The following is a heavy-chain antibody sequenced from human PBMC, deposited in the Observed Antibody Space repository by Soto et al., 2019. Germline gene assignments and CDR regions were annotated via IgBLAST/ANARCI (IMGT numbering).Heavy chain of an antibody. V-gene: IGHV4-39*01. Sequence: PSETLSLTCTVSGGSISSSSYYWGWIRQPPGKGLEWIGSIYYSGSTYYNPSLKSRVTISVDTSKNQFSLKLSSVTAADTAVYYCARSQRITGTTFFSRYYYYYMDVWGKGTTVTVSS. CDR3: ARSQRITGTTFFSRYYYYYMDV. D-gene: IGHD1-7*01. CDR1: GGSISSSSYY. CDR2: IYYSGST. J-gene: IGHJ6*03.